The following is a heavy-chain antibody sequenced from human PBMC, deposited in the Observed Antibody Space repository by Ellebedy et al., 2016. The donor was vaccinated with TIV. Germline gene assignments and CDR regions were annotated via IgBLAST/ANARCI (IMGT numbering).Heavy chain of an antibody. CDR3: ARDPSSGTTRALNGWFDP. CDR1: GYTFTSYA. V-gene: IGHV1-3*01. CDR2: INAGNGNT. Sequence: ASVKVSXXASGYTFTSYAMHWVRQAPGQRLEWMGWINAGNGNTKYSQKFQGRVTITRDTSASTAYMELSSLRSEDTAVYYCARDPSSGTTRALNGWFDPWGQGTLVTVSS. D-gene: IGHD1-1*01. J-gene: IGHJ5*02.